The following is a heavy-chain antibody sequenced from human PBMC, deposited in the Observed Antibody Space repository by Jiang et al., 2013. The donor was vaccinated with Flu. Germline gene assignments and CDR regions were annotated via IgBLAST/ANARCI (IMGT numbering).Heavy chain of an antibody. Sequence: KPTQTLTPTCTLSGFSLSASGTRVSWIRQPPGKALEWLARIDWDDDKFYSTSLKTRLTISKDTSKNQVVLTMSNMDPVDTATYYCARSGGPRAGDRWEDALDIVGPRDKWSPSL. CDR3: ARSGGPRAGDRWEDALDI. D-gene: IGHD1-26*01. CDR1: GFSLSASGTR. CDR2: IDWDDDK. J-gene: IGHJ3*02. V-gene: IGHV2-70*04.